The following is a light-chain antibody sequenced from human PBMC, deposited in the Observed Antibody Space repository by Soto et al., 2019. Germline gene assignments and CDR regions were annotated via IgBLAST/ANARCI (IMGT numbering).Light chain of an antibody. V-gene: IGLV2-23*01. J-gene: IGLJ2*01. CDR2: EGS. CDR1: SSDVGSYNL. CDR3: CSYAGSSTLV. Sequence: QSVLTQPASVSGSPGQSITISCTGTSSDVGSYNLVSWYQQHPGKAPKLMIYEGSKRPSGVSNRFSGSKSGNTASLTSSGLQAEDEADYYCCSYAGSSTLVFGGGTQLTVL.